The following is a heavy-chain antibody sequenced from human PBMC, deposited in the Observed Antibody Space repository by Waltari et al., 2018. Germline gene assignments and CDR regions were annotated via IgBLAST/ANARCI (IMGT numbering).Heavy chain of an antibody. D-gene: IGHD3-3*01. CDR1: GGTFSSYA. CDR2: IITIFGTA. Sequence: QVQLVQSGAEVKKHGSSVKVSCKASGGTFSSYAISWVRQAPGQGLEWMGGIITIFGTANYAQKFQGRVTITADESTSTAYMELSSLRSEDTAVYYCAIVQPGVVHFGQPSYYYYYGMDVSGQWTTVTVSS. CDR3: AIVQPGVVHFGQPSYYYYYGMDV. J-gene: IGHJ6*02. V-gene: IGHV1-69*13.